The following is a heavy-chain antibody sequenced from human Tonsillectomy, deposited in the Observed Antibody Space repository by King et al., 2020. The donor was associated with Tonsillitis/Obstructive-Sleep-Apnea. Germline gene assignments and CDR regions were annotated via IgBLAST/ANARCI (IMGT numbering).Heavy chain of an antibody. D-gene: IGHD6-19*01. Sequence: VQLVESGGGLVKPGGSVRLSCAASGFTFSTFDMNWFRQAPGKGLEWVSSISSRSSSRSYADSVRGRFTISRDNSKNSLYLQLNSLRAEVTAVYYCARDHYSSGGDYWGQGTLLTVSS. J-gene: IGHJ4*01. V-gene: IGHV3-21*01. CDR2: ISSRSSSR. CDR3: ARDHYSSGGDY. CDR1: GFTFSTFD.